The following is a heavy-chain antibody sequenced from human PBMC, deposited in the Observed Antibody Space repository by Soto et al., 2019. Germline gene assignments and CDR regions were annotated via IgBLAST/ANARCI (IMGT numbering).Heavy chain of an antibody. D-gene: IGHD6-6*01. CDR1: GYTFTSYY. CDR3: ARSLGLYSSSSYGWFDP. V-gene: IGHV1-46*03. CDR2: INPSGGST. J-gene: IGHJ5*02. Sequence: GASVKVSCKASGYTFTSYYMHWVRQAPGQGLEWMGIINPSGGSTSYAQKFQGRVTMTRDTSTSTVYMELSSLRSEDTAVYYCARSLGLYSSSSYGWFDPWGQGTLVTVSS.